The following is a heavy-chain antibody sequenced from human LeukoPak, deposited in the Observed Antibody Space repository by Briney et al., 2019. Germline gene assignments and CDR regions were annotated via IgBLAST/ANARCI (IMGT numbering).Heavy chain of an antibody. D-gene: IGHD3-3*01. V-gene: IGHV4-30-4*08. CDR3: ARDRPYDFWSGLDY. CDR1: GGSISSGNYY. Sequence: SETLSLTCTVSGGSISSGNYYWSWVRQPPGKGLEWIGYIYYGGSTYYNPSLKSRVSISVDTSKDQFSLKLSSVTAADTAVYYCARDRPYDFWSGLDYWGQGTLVTVSS. J-gene: IGHJ4*02. CDR2: IYYGGST.